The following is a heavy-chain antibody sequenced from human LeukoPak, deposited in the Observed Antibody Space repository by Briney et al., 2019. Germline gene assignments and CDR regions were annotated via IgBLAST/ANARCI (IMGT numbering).Heavy chain of an antibody. J-gene: IGHJ6*02. CDR2: IIPILGIA. Sequence: ASVKVSCKASGGTFSSYAISWVRQAPGQGLEWMGRIIPILGIANYAQKFQGRVTITADKSTSTAYMELSSLRSEDTAVYYCARDGDTAMVRDYYYGMDVWGQGTTVTVSS. D-gene: IGHD5-18*01. CDR3: ARDGDTAMVRDYYYGMDV. V-gene: IGHV1-69*04. CDR1: GGTFSSYA.